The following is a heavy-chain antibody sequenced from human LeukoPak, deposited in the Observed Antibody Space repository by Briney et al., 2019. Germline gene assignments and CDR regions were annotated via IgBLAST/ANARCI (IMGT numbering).Heavy chain of an antibody. D-gene: IGHD6-6*01. CDR2: IYYSGST. CDR1: GGSIRSYY. J-gene: IGHJ4*02. Sequence: SETLSLTCTVWGGSIRSYYWSWIRQPPGKGLEGIGYIYYSGSTNFNPSLKSRVTISVDTSKNQFSLKLSSVTAADTAVYYCARGWEYSSSPMVVKFDYWGQGTLVTVSS. CDR3: ARGWEYSSSPMVVKFDY. V-gene: IGHV4-59*01.